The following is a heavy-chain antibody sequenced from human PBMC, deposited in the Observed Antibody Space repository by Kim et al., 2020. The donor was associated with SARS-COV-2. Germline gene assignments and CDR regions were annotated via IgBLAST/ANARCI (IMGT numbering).Heavy chain of an antibody. D-gene: IGHD6-13*01. Sequence: TPPPKGRVTIPVDTSKNQFSLKLSAVTAADTAVYYCARTRVIAAAVWFDPWGQGTLVTVSS. V-gene: IGHV4-4*08. CDR3: ARTRVIAAAVWFDP. J-gene: IGHJ5*02.